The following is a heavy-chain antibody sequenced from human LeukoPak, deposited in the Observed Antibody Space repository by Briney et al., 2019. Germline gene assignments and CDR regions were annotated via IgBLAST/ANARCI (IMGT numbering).Heavy chain of an antibody. V-gene: IGHV3-53*01. D-gene: IGHD2-21*02. CDR3: AREKGDYYFDY. CDR1: GFTVSSNY. Sequence: GGSLRLSCAASGFTVSSNYMSWVRQAPGKGLEWVSVIYSGGSTYYADSVKGRFTISRDNSKNTLYLQMNSLRAEDTDVYYCAREKGDYYFDYWGQGTLVTVSS. J-gene: IGHJ4*02. CDR2: IYSGGST.